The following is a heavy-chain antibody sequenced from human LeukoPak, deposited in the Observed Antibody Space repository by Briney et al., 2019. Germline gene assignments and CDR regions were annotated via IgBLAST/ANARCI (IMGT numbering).Heavy chain of an antibody. CDR1: GFTFSSYA. V-gene: IGHV3-30-3*01. J-gene: IGHJ4*02. D-gene: IGHD3-9*01. CDR2: ISYDGSNK. Sequence: GGSLRLSCAASGFTFSSYAMHWVRQAPGKGLEWVAVISYDGSNKYYADSVEGRFTISRDNSKNTLYLQMNSLRAEDTAVYYCARGGYYHNWGQGTLVTVSS. CDR3: ARGGYYHN.